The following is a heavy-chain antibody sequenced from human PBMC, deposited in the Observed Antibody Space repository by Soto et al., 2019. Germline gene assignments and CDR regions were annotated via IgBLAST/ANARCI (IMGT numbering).Heavy chain of an antibody. J-gene: IGHJ5*02. CDR1: GGSISSSSFY. D-gene: IGHD3-10*01. Sequence: QLQLQESGPGLVKPSETLSLTCTVSGGSISSSSFYWGWIRQPPGKGLEWIGSLYYSGSTYYNPSLKSRVTISVDTSKNQFSLKLSSVTAADTAVYYCARQGPTNTDYSGSGSKWFDPWGQGTLVTVSS. CDR2: LYYSGST. V-gene: IGHV4-39*01. CDR3: ARQGPTNTDYSGSGSKWFDP.